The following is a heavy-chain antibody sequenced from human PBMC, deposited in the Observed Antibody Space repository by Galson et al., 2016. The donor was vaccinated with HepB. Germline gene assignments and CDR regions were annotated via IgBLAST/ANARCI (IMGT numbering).Heavy chain of an antibody. V-gene: IGHV3-33*06. J-gene: IGHJ5*01. Sequence: SLRLSCAASGFTVSSNYMSWVRQAPGKGLEWVAVIWYDGTSKYYVDSVKGRFTISRDNSKNTLNLQMNSLRAEDTAVYYCAKVATPNRNYENWFDSWGQGTLVTVSS. CDR1: GFTVSSNY. CDR3: AKVATPNRNYENWFDS. D-gene: IGHD4-11*01. CDR2: IWYDGTSK.